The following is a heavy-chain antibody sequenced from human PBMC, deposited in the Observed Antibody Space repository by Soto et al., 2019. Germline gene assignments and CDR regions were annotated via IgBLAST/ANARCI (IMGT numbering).Heavy chain of an antibody. V-gene: IGHV3-23*01. D-gene: IGHD2-15*01. CDR3: AKGGRGYCSGGSCYHFDY. J-gene: IGHJ4*02. Sequence: EVQLLESGGGLVQPGGSLRLSCAASGFTFSSYAMSWVRQAPGKGLEWVSAISGSGGRTYYADSVKGRFTISRDNSKNTLYLQMNSLRAEDTAVYYCAKGGRGYCSGGSCYHFDYWGQGTLVTVSS. CDR2: ISGSGGRT. CDR1: GFTFSSYA.